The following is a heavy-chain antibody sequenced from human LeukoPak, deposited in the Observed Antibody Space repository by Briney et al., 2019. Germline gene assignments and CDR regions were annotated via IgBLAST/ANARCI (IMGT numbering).Heavy chain of an antibody. CDR2: INHSGST. J-gene: IGHJ4*02. V-gene: IGHV4-34*01. D-gene: IGHD3-22*01. CDR1: GGSFSGYY. Sequence: SETLSLTCAVYGGSFSGYYWSWFRQPPGKGLEWIGEINHSGSTNYNPSLKSRVTISVDTSKNQFSLKLSSVTAADTAVYYCARALPLIDFYDSSASISPRPAYDYWGQGTLVTVSS. CDR3: ARALPLIDFYDSSASISPRPAYDY.